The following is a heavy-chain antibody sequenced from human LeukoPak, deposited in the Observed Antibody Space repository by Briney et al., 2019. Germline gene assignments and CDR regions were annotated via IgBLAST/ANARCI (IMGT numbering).Heavy chain of an antibody. J-gene: IGHJ4*02. V-gene: IGHV4-30-2*01. CDR2: ISQSGST. CDR1: GGSITSGHYY. Sequence: PSETLSLTCTVSGGSITSGHYYWNWIRQPPGKGLELIGYISQSGSTSYNPSLKSRVTISVDRSKNQFSLKLTSVTAADTAVYYCARGRGVGAPSGYFDCWGQGTLVTVSS. CDR3: ARGRGVGAPSGYFDC. D-gene: IGHD1-26*01.